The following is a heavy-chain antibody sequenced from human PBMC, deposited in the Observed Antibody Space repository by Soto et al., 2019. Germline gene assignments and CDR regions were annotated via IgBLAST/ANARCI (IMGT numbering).Heavy chain of an antibody. V-gene: IGHV1-8*01. CDR1: AYTFTSYD. J-gene: IGHJ4*02. D-gene: IGHD3-10*01. CDR3: ARCRRGSGSYYFDY. Sequence: QVQLVQSGAEVKKPGASVKVSCKASAYTFTSYDINWVREATGQGLEWMGWMNPNSGNTGYAQKFQGRVTMTRNTSISTAYMELSSLRSEDTAVYYCARCRRGSGSYYFDYWGQGTLVTVSS. CDR2: MNPNSGNT.